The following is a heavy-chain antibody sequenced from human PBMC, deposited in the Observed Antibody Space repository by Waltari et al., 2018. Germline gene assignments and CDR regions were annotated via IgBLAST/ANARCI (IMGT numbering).Heavy chain of an antibody. Sequence: QVQLVQSGAEVRKPGASVKVSCKASGSTFTGYYMHWVRQAPGQGLEGIGRINPNSGGTNYAQKFQGRVTMTRYTSISTAYMELSRLRSDDTAVYYCARHRGSYSIDYWGQGTLVTVSS. CDR2: INPNSGGT. CDR1: GSTFTGYY. V-gene: IGHV1-2*06. D-gene: IGHD1-26*01. CDR3: ARHRGSYSIDY. J-gene: IGHJ4*02.